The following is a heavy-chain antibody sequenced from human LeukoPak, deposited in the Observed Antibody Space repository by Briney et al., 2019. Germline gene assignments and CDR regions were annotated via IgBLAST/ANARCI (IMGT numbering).Heavy chain of an antibody. V-gene: IGHV3-7*01. CDR1: GFTFGTYW. D-gene: IGHD2-15*01. CDR3: ARARYCSSGNCYKDY. CDR2: INGDGSEK. J-gene: IGHJ4*02. Sequence: GGSLRLSCAASGFTFGTYWMSWFRQAPGKGLQWVANINGDGSEKYFAGSVKGRFTISRDNARNSLFLQMNSLRAEDTAVYYCARARYCSSGNCYKDYWGQGSLVTASS.